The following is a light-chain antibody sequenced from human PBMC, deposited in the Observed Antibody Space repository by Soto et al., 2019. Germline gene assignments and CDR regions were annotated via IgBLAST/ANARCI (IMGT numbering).Light chain of an antibody. J-gene: IGLJ3*02. Sequence: QSALTQPASVSGSPGQSITISCTGTSSDFGNYNLVSWYQQHPGKAPKLIIYEGTKRPSGLSNRFSGSKSATTASLTISGLQAEDESDYYCCSFTSSSIWVFGGGTKVTVL. CDR3: CSFTSSSIWV. CDR2: EGT. V-gene: IGLV2-23*01. CDR1: SSDFGNYNL.